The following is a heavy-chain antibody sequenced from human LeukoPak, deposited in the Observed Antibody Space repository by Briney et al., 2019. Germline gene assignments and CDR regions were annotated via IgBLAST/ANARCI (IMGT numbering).Heavy chain of an antibody. CDR2: VDPEDGET. CDR1: GYTFTDYY. J-gene: IGHJ3*02. CDR3: ASGSSASSFYI. D-gene: IGHD6-6*01. V-gene: IGHV1-69-2*01. Sequence: ASVKVSCKVSGYTFTDYYMHWVQQAPGKGLEWMGLVDPEDGETIYAEKFQGRVTITADTSTDTAYMELSSLRSEDTAVYYCASGSSASSFYILGQGTMVTVSS.